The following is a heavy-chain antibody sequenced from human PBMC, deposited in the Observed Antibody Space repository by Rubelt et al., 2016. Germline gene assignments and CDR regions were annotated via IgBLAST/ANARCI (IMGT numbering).Heavy chain of an antibody. CDR3: AREAYSGRYPLIDY. Sequence: QVQLVQSGAEVKKPGASVKVSCKASGYTFTTYGINWVRQAPGQGLEWMGWISAYNGNTNHAQKLQGGVTMTTEPSTSTAYMEVRSLKSDGTAVYYCAREAYSGRYPLIDYWGQGTLVTVSS. CDR1: GYTFTTYG. J-gene: IGHJ4*02. D-gene: IGHD1-26*01. CDR2: ISAYNGNT. V-gene: IGHV1-18*01.